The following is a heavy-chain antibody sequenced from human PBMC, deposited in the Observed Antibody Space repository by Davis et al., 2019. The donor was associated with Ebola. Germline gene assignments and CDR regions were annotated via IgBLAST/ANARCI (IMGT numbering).Heavy chain of an antibody. J-gene: IGHJ4*02. V-gene: IGHV3-15*01. Sequence: PGGSLRLSCVVSGLTFSNAWMSWVRQAPGKGLEWVGRIKSKSDGGTRDYAAPVKGRFTISRDDSKNTLYLQMNSLKTEDTAVYYCTTAHMHADYSFDYWGQGTLVTVSS. CDR1: GLTFSNAW. CDR2: IKSKSDGGTR. CDR3: TTAHMHADYSFDY.